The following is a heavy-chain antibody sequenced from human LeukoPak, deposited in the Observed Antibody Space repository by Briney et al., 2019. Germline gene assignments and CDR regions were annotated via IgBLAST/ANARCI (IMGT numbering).Heavy chain of an antibody. CDR1: GYTFTGYY. J-gene: IGHJ4*02. D-gene: IGHD5-12*01. Sequence: ASVKVSCKASGYTFTGYYMHWVRQAPGQGLEWMGWINPNSGGTNYAQKFQGRVTMTRDTSISTAYMELSRLRSDDTAVYYCARVEVDIVATWIGYWGQGTLGTVSS. CDR3: ARVEVDIVATWIGY. V-gene: IGHV1-2*02. CDR2: INPNSGGT.